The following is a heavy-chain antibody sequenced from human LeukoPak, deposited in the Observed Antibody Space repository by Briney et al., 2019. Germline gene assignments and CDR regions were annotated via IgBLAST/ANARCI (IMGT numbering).Heavy chain of an antibody. CDR3: ARVRGGWFDP. CDR2: ISYDGSNK. V-gene: IGHV3-30-3*01. J-gene: IGHJ5*02. Sequence: GGSLRLSCAASGFTFSSYAMHWVRQAPGKGLEWVAVISYDGSNKYYADSVKGRFTISRDNSKNTLYLQMNSLRAEDTAVYYCARVRGGWFDPWGLGTLVTVSS. D-gene: IGHD3-16*01. CDR1: GFTFSSYA.